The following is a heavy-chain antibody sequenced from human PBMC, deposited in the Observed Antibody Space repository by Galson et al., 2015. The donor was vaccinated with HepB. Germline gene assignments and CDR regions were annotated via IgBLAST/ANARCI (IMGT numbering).Heavy chain of an antibody. CDR1: GFTFSSYG. J-gene: IGHJ4*02. CDR3: ATTPYYYYDSSGLFH. D-gene: IGHD3-22*01. V-gene: IGHV3-30*03. CDR2: ISYDGSNK. Sequence: SLRLSCAASGFTFSSYGMHWVRQAPGKGLEWVAVISYDGSNKYYADSVKGRFTISRDNSKNTLYLQMNSLRAEDTAVYYCATTPYYYYDSSGLFHWGQGTLVTVSS.